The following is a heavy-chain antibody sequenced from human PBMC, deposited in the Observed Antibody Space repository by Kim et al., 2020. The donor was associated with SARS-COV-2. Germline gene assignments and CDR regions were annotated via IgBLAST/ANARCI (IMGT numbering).Heavy chain of an antibody. CDR1: GGSVSSGSYY. J-gene: IGHJ6*02. D-gene: IGHD3-16*01. Sequence: SETLSLTCTVSGGSVSSGSYYWSWIRQPPGKGLEWIGYIYYSGSTNYNPSLKSRVTISVDTSKNQFSLKLSSVTAADTAVYYCARDSGVNAVAPPQSPVFGAVQYYYYYGMEVWGQGTTVTVSS. CDR3: ARDSGVNAVAPPQSPVFGAVQYYYYYGMEV. CDR2: IYYSGST. V-gene: IGHV4-61*01.